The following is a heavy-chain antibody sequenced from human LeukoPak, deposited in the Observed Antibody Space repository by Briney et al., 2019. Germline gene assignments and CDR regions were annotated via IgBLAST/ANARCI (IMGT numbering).Heavy chain of an antibody. Sequence: PGGSLRLSCAASGLTFSSYSMNWVRQAPGKGLEWVSSISSSSSYIYYADSVKGRVTISRDNSKNTLYMQMNSLRAEDTAVYYCARSLPDGGSLLYWGQGTLVTVSS. V-gene: IGHV3-21*04. D-gene: IGHD2-21*01. CDR1: GLTFSSYS. J-gene: IGHJ4*02. CDR2: ISSSSSYI. CDR3: ARSLPDGGSLLY.